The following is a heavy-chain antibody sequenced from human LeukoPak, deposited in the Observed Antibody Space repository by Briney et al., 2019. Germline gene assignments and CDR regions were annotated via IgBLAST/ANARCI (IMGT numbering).Heavy chain of an antibody. CDR2: IYYGGST. CDR3: ARSSVLRFLEWSPPLDY. Sequence: SETLSLTCTVSGGSISSSSYYWGWIRQPPGKGLEWIGSIYYGGSTYYNPSLKSRVTISVDTSKNQFSLKLSSVTAADTAVYYCARSSVLRFLEWSPPLDYWGQGTLVTVSS. V-gene: IGHV4-39*01. J-gene: IGHJ4*02. D-gene: IGHD3-3*01. CDR1: GGSISSSSYY.